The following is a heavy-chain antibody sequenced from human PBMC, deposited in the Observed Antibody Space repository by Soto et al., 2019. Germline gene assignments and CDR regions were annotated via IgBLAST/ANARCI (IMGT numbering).Heavy chain of an antibody. D-gene: IGHD6-19*01. V-gene: IGHV6-1*01. CDR2: TYYRSKWYN. CDR1: GDSVSSNSAA. Sequence: SQTLSLTCAISGDSVSSNSAAWNWIRQSPSRGLEWLGRTYYRSKWYNDYAVSVKSRITINPDTSKNQFSLQLNSVTPEDTAVYYCAREVAGYSSGWYPGNYYSYYGMDVWGQGTTVTVSS. J-gene: IGHJ6*02. CDR3: AREVAGYSSGWYPGNYYSYYGMDV.